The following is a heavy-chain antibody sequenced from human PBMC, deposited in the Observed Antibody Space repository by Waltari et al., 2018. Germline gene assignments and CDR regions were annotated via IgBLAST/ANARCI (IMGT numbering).Heavy chain of an antibody. V-gene: IGHV4-34*01. CDR3: ARGRYDSSGDGFYYYYMDV. CDR1: GGSFSGYF. Sequence: QVQLQQWGAGLLKTSETLSPTCAVYGGSFSGYFWSWIRQPTGQGLKGIGEIRHSGSTNSTPSLKSRVTRAVDTVNNQMSQKLRSVTAADAAVYDGARGRYDSSGDGFYYYYMDVWGKGTTVTVSS. D-gene: IGHD3-22*01. J-gene: IGHJ6*03. CDR2: IRHSGST.